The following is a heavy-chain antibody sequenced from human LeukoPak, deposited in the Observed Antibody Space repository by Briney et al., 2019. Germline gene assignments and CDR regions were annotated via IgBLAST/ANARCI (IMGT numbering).Heavy chain of an antibody. Sequence: SETLSLTCTVSGGSISSSSYYWGWIRQPPGKGLEWIGSIYYSGSTYYNPSLKSRVTISVDTSKNQFSLKLSSVTAADTAVYYCASSPAYYYYYYYYMDVWGKGTTVTVSS. J-gene: IGHJ6*03. CDR3: ASSPAYYYYYYYYMDV. D-gene: IGHD1-26*01. CDR2: IYYSGST. V-gene: IGHV4-39*07. CDR1: GGSISSSSYY.